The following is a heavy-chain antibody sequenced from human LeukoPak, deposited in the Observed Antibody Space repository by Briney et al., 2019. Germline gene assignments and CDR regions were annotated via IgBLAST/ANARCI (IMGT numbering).Heavy chain of an antibody. CDR3: ARKAGGSYRLDY. CDR2: INTSGGST. CDR1: GYTFTYYY. Sequence: ASVKVSCKASGYTFTYYYMHWVRQAPGQGLEWMGIINTSGGSTSYAQKLQGRVTITRDTSTSTVYMELSSLRSEDTAVYYCARKAGGSYRLDYWGQGTLVTVSS. J-gene: IGHJ4*02. V-gene: IGHV1-46*04. D-gene: IGHD1-26*01.